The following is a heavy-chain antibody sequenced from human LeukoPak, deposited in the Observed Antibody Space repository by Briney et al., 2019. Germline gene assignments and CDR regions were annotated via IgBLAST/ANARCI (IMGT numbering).Heavy chain of an antibody. J-gene: IGHJ4*02. CDR3: ASSDDFWSGYYGY. D-gene: IGHD3-3*01. Sequence: ASVKVSCKASGYTFTSYDINWVLQATGQGLEWVGWMNPNSGNTGYAQKFQGRVTMTRNTSISTAYMELSSLRSEDTAVYYCASSDDFWSGYYGYWGQGTLVTVSS. CDR1: GYTFTSYD. CDR2: MNPNSGNT. V-gene: IGHV1-8*01.